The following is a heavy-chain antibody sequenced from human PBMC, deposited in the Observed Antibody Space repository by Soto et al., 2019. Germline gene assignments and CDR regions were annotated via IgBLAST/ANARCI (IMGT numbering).Heavy chain of an antibody. D-gene: IGHD1-1*01. Sequence: QVHLQQSGPGLVKPSETLSLTCTVSSGPSSSHNWGWIRQSPGRGLEWIGYVYNTGGTSYNPSLKSRVTIAADTSANHISLTLSSVTAADTAIYYCVRQGIGNLHGRVDVWGQGTTVSVSS. V-gene: IGHV4-59*08. J-gene: IGHJ6*02. CDR2: VYNTGGT. CDR3: VRQGIGNLHGRVDV. CDR1: SGPSSSHN.